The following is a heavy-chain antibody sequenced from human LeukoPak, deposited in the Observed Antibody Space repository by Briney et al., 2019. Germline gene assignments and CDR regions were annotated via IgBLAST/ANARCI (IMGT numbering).Heavy chain of an antibody. D-gene: IGHD6-19*01. V-gene: IGHV3-30*18. CDR2: ISYDGSNK. CDR3: AKDLRAVAAWYYYGMDV. CDR1: GFTFSSYG. J-gene: IGHJ6*02. Sequence: GRSPRLSCAASGFTFSSYGMYWVRQAPGKGLEWVAVISYDGSNKNYPDSVKGRFTISRDNSKNTVDLQMNSLRAEDTAVYYCAKDLRAVAAWYYYGMDVWGQGTTVTVSS.